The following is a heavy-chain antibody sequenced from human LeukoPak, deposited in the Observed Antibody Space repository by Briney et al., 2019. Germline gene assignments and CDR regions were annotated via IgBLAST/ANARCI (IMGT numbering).Heavy chain of an antibody. V-gene: IGHV3-23*01. CDR2: ISGSGGST. J-gene: IGHJ4*02. CDR1: GFTFSTCA. Sequence: GGFLRLSWAASGFTFSTCAMGWVRQAAGKGLGWVSAISGSGGSTFYADSVKGRFTISRDNSKNTVYLQMSGLRAEETALYYCAKAHCSPTSCSRIDYWGQGTLVTVSS. D-gene: IGHD2-2*01. CDR3: AKAHCSPTSCSRIDY.